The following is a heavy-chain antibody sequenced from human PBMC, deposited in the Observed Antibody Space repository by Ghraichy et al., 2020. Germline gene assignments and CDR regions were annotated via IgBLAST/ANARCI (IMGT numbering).Heavy chain of an antibody. CDR1: GDSVSSNSAA. CDR2: TYYRSKWYN. CDR3: ARDGDMITFGGVIVINYFDY. D-gene: IGHD3-16*02. J-gene: IGHJ4*02. V-gene: IGHV6-1*01. Sequence: SATLSLTCAISGDSVSSNSAAWNWIRQSPSRGLEWLGRTYYRSKWYNDYAVSVKSRITINPDTSKNQFSLQLNSVTPEDTAVYYCARDGDMITFGGVIVINYFDYWGQGTLVTVSS.